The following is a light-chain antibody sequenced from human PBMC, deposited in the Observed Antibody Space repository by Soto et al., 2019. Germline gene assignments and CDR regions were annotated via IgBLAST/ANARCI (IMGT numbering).Light chain of an antibody. CDR2: AAS. V-gene: IGKV1-39*01. CDR1: QSIAYY. CDR3: QQSSNSPMYT. Sequence: DIQMTQSPSSLSASVGDRVTITCRASQSIAYYVNWFQQKPGKAPKLLIYAASSLQSGVPSRFSGSVSGTEFTLTISSLQPEDFATYYCQQSSNSPMYTFGQGT. J-gene: IGKJ2*01.